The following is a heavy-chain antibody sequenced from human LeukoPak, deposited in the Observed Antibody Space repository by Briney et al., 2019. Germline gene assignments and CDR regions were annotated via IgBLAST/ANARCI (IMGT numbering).Heavy chain of an antibody. V-gene: IGHV1-8*01. D-gene: IGHD2-15*01. CDR1: GYTFTSYD. CDR2: MNPSSGNT. J-gene: IGHJ5*02. CDR3: ARGRVVAATRWFDP. Sequence: GSVKVSCKASGYTFTSYDINWVRQATGQGLEWMGWMNPSSGNTGYAQKFQGRVTMTRNTSISTAYMELSSLRSEDTAVYYCARGRVVAATRWFDPWGQGTLVTVSS.